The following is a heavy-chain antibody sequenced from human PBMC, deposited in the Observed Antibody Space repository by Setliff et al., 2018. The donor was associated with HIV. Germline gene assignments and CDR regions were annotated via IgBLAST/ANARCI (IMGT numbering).Heavy chain of an antibody. CDR2: VCQRGGI. CDR1: GDSINTPHC. J-gene: IGHJ5*02. D-gene: IGHD3-16*01. Sequence: PSETLSLTCAVSGDSINTPHCWWWVRQSLEKGLEWIGEVCQRGGINYNPFLWSRASISMDKPRNYFSLEMASLTAADTAVYSCLSNHGWALGTWGQGLLVTVSS. CDR3: LSNHGWALGT. V-gene: IGHV4-4*02.